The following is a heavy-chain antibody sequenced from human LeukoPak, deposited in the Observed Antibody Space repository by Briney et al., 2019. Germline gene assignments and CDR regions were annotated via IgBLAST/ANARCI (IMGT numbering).Heavy chain of an antibody. CDR3: ANGRSGWYFDY. D-gene: IGHD6-19*01. Sequence: PPETLSLTCTVSGGSISSYYWSWIREPPGKGLEWIGYIYYSGSTNYNPSLKSRVTISVDTSKNQFSLKLSSVTAADTAVYYCANGRSGWYFDYWGQGTLVTVSS. V-gene: IGHV4-59*01. CDR2: IYYSGST. J-gene: IGHJ4*02. CDR1: GGSISSYY.